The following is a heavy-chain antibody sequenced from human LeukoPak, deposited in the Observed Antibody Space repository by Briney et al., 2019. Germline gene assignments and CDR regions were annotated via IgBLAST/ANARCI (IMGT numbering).Heavy chain of an antibody. J-gene: IGHJ3*02. CDR1: GCIYISYP. CDR3: ATDYYDSSGYHGAFDI. V-gene: IGHV1-69*05. D-gene: IGHD3-22*01. CDR2: IIPIFGTA. Sequence: GCSVPETCQGTGCIYISYPIHEVRPAGSQELAWMGGIIPIFGTANYAQQFQGRVTITTDESTSTAYMELSSLRSEDTAVYYCATDYYDSSGYHGAFDIWGQGTMVTVST.